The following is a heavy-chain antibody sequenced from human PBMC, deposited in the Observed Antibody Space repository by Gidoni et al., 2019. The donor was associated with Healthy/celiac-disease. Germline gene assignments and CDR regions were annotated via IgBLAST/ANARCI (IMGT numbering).Heavy chain of an antibody. CDR1: GGSFSGYY. Sequence: QVQLQQWGAGLLKPSETLSLTCAVYGGSFSGYYWSWIRQPPGKGLEWIGEINHSGSTNYNPSLKSRVTISVDTSKNQFSLKLSSVTAADTAVYYCARGLLPRITIFGVVIKGGAYFDPWGQGTLVTVSS. V-gene: IGHV4-34*01. D-gene: IGHD3-3*01. CDR2: INHSGST. J-gene: IGHJ5*02. CDR3: ARGLLPRITIFGVVIKGGAYFDP.